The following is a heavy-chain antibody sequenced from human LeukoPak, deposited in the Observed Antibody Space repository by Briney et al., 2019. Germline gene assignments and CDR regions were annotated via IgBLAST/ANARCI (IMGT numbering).Heavy chain of an antibody. D-gene: IGHD4-17*01. CDR3: ARAHDLDYGDWFDP. J-gene: IGHJ5*02. CDR1: GGSISSYF. V-gene: IGHV4-4*07. Sequence: SETLSLTCSVSGGSISSYFWSWIRQPAGKGLEWIGRIHASGTTIYNPSLKSRVTMSMDTSKNQFSLKLNSMTAADTAVYYCARAHDLDYGDWFDPWGQGILDPVSS. CDR2: IHASGTT.